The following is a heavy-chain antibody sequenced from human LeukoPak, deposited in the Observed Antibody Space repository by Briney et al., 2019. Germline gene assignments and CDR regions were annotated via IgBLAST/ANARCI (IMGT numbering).Heavy chain of an antibody. CDR2: IYTSGST. J-gene: IGHJ6*03. CDR1: GGSISSYY. V-gene: IGHV4-4*07. CDR3: AREGGAAAGYHYYYYYMDV. Sequence: SETLSLTCTVSGGSISSYYWSWIRQPAGKGLEWIGRIYTSGSTNYNPSLKSRVTMSVDTSKNQFSLKLSSVTAADTAVYYSAREGGAAAGYHYYYYYMDVWGKGTTVTVSS. D-gene: IGHD6-13*01.